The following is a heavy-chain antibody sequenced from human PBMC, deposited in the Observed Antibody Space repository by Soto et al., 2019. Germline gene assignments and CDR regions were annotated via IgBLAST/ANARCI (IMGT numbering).Heavy chain of an antibody. J-gene: IGHJ4*02. D-gene: IGHD6-25*01. Sequence: SETLSLTCAVYGGSFSGYYWSWIRQPPGKGLEWIGEINHSGSTNYNPSLKSRVTISVDTSKNQFSLKLSSVTAADTAVYYCARGGYGYRIIGRTYHFDCWGQGTLVTVSS. CDR1: GGSFSGYY. V-gene: IGHV4-34*01. CDR2: INHSGST. CDR3: ARGGYGYRIIGRTYHFDC.